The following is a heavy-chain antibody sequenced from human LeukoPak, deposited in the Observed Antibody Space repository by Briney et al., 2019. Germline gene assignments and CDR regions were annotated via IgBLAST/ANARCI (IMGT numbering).Heavy chain of an antibody. D-gene: IGHD1-26*01. CDR3: ARPLRGYSGSYVDY. Sequence: GGSLRLSCAASGFTFSSYWMRWVRQAPGKGLEWVSYISSSGSTIYYADSVKGRFTISRDNAKNSLYLQMNSLRAEDTAVYYCARPLRGYSGSYVDYWGQGTLVTVSS. V-gene: IGHV3-48*01. CDR1: GFTFSSYW. CDR2: ISSSGSTI. J-gene: IGHJ4*02.